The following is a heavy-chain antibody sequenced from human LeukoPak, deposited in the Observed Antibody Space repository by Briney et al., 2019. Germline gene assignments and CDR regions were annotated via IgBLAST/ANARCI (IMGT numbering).Heavy chain of an antibody. CDR2: IYYSGST. Sequence: PSETLSLTCVVYGGSFSDYYWSWIRQPPGKGLEWIGYIYYSGSTNYNPSLKSRVTISVDTSKNQFSLKLSSVTAADTAVYYCARHESGYQFDYWGQGTLVTVSS. CDR1: GGSFSDYY. CDR3: ARHESGYQFDY. V-gene: IGHV4-59*08. J-gene: IGHJ4*02. D-gene: IGHD6-13*01.